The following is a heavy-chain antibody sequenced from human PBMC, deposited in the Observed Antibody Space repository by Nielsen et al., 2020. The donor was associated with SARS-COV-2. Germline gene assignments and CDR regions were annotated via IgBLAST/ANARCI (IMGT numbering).Heavy chain of an antibody. J-gene: IGHJ3*02. Sequence: SLKISCSTSGFTFSSYGMHWVRQAPGKGLEWVSGISWNSGSIGYADSVKGRFTISRDNAKNSLYLQMNSLRAEDTALYYCAKFPSRLVLFDIWGQGTMVTVSS. CDR1: GFTFSSYG. D-gene: IGHD3-16*01. CDR2: ISWNSGSI. CDR3: AKFPSRLVLFDI. V-gene: IGHV3-9*01.